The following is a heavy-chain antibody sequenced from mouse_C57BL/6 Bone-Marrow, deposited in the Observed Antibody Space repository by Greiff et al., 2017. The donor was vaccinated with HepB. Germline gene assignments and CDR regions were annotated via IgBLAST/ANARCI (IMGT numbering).Heavy chain of an antibody. J-gene: IGHJ2*01. CDR2: ISSGSSTI. D-gene: IGHD1-1*01. Sequence: EVQVVESGGGLVKPGGSLKLSCAASGFTFSDYGMHWVRQPPEKGLEWVAYISSGSSTIYYADTVKGRFTISRDNAKNTLFLQMTSLRSEDTAMYYCAKFTTDYFDYWGQGTTLTVSS. CDR1: GFTFSDYG. V-gene: IGHV5-17*01. CDR3: AKFTTDYFDY.